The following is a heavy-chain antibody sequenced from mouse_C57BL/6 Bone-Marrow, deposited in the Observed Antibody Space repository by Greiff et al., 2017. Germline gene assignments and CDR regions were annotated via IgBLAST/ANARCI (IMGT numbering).Heavy chain of an antibody. Sequence: EVKLMESGGGLVQPGGSLSLSCAASGFTFTDYYMSWVRQPPGKALEWLGFIRNKANGYTTEYSASVKGRFTISRDNSQSILYLQMKALRAEDSATYYCARWGYYGSGFAYWGQGTLVTVSA. J-gene: IGHJ3*01. CDR1: GFTFTDYY. CDR2: IRNKANGYTT. CDR3: ARWGYYGSGFAY. D-gene: IGHD1-1*01. V-gene: IGHV7-3*01.